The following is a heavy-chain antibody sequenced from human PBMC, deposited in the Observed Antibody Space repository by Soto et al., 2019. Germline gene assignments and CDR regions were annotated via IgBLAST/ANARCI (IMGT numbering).Heavy chain of an antibody. CDR1: GGSFSGYY. V-gene: IGHV4-34*01. J-gene: IGHJ4*02. CDR3: ARGRTLITGTSLDY. D-gene: IGHD1-20*01. Sequence: SETLSLTCAVYGGSFSGYYWTWIRQPPGKGLEWIGEINHSGSTNYKPSLRSRVTISVDTSKNQLSLRVNSVTAADTAVYYCARGRTLITGTSLDYWGQGTLVTVSS. CDR2: INHSGST.